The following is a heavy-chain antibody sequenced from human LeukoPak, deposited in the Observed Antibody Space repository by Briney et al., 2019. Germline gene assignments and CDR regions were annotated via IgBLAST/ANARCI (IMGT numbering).Heavy chain of an antibody. CDR1: GGSFSGYY. D-gene: IGHD2-8*01. CDR2: INHSGST. V-gene: IGHV4-34*01. Sequence: PSETLSLTCAVYGGSFSGYYWSWIRQPPGKGLEWIGEINHSGSTNYNPSLKSRVTISVDMSENQFSLKLSSVTAADTAVYYCASCTDSTGFDYWGQGTLVTVSS. J-gene: IGHJ4*02. CDR3: ASCTDSTGFDY.